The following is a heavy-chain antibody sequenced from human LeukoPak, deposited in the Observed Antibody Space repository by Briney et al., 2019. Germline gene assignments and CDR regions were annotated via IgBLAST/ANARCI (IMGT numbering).Heavy chain of an antibody. CDR2: MNPNSGNT. Sequence: ASVKVSCKASGYTFTSYDINWVRQATGQGLKWMGWMNPNSGNTGYAQKFQGRVTITRNTSISTAYMELSSLRSEDTAVYFCARDISTFSGTFPGGDHWGQGTLVTVSS. CDR1: GYTFTSYD. J-gene: IGHJ4*02. V-gene: IGHV1-8*03. D-gene: IGHD1-26*01. CDR3: ARDISTFSGTFPGGDH.